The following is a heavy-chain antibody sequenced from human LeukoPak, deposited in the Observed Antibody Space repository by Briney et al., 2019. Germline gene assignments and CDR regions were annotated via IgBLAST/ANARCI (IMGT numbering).Heavy chain of an antibody. CDR3: VSPRGFSYGYFDY. CDR1: GGSISSSSAY. CDR2: IYYSKNT. J-gene: IGHJ4*02. V-gene: IGHV4-39*01. Sequence: SETLSLTCTVSGGSISSSSAYWGWIRQPPGKGLEWTGSIYYSKNTYYNPSLKSRVTISADTSKNQFSLTLGSVSATDTAVYYCVSPRGFSYGYFDYWGQGTLVTVTS. D-gene: IGHD5-18*01.